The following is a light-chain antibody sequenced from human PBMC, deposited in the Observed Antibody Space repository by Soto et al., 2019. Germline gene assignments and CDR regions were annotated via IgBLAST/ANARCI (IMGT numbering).Light chain of an antibody. CDR2: EDT. CDR1: SSDIGSYNY. Sequence: QSALTQPPSASGSPGQSVTISCTGTSSDIGSYNYVSWYQHHAGKAPKLWIYEDTKRPSRVPDRFSGSKSGNTASLTVSGLQAEDEADYYYSSYGGSNILYVVFGGGTKLTVL. CDR3: SSYGGSNILYVV. V-gene: IGLV2-8*01. J-gene: IGLJ2*01.